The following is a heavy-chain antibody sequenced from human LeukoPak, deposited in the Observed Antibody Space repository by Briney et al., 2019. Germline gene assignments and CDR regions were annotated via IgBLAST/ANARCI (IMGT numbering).Heavy chain of an antibody. CDR3: ARAEINDYSRY. V-gene: IGHV4-34*01. CDR2: INHSGST. J-gene: IGHJ4*02. CDR1: GGSFSGYY. Sequence: SETLSLNCAVYGGSFSGYYWSWIRQPPGKGLEWIGEINHSGSTNYNPSLKSRVTISVDTSKNQFSLKLTAVTAADTALYYCARAEINDYSRYWGQGIPVIVSS. D-gene: IGHD4-11*01.